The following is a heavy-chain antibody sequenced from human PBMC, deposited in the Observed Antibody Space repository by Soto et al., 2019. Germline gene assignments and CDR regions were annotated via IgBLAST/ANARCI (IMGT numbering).Heavy chain of an antibody. V-gene: IGHV1-2*04. D-gene: IGHD6-19*01. CDR3: ARGYSSGWYKDGDFDY. CDR1: GYTFTGSY. CDR2: INPNSGGT. J-gene: IGHJ4*02. Sequence: ASVKVSCKASGYTFTGSYMHWVRQAPGQGLEWMGWINPNSGGTNYAQKFQGWVTMTRDTSISTAYMELSRLRSDDTAVYYCARGYSSGWYKDGDFDYWGQGTLVTVSS.